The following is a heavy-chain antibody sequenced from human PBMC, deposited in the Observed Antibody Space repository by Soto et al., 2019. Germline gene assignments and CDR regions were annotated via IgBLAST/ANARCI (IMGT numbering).Heavy chain of an antibody. V-gene: IGHV4-61*01. CDR2: VYHTGRT. CDR1: GGSFKSGSYS. J-gene: IGHJ4*02. D-gene: IGHD3-3*01. Sequence: SETLSLTCTVSGGSFKSGSYSWSWIRQPPGKGLEWIGYVYHTGRTSYNPSLKSRVSISMDTSKNQFSLNLDSVTAADTVVYFCARDFAYFDSWGQGTLVTVSS. CDR3: ARDFAYFDS.